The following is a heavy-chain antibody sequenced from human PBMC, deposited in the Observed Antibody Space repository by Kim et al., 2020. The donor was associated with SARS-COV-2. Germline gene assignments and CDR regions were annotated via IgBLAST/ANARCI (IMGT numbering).Heavy chain of an antibody. J-gene: IGHJ4*02. CDR2: IYYSGST. Sequence: SETLSLTCTVSGGSISSYYWSWIRQPPGKGLEWIGYIYYSGSTNYNPSLKSRVTISVDTSKNQFSLKLSSVTAADTAVYYCARGGGYVSRVAYALDFDYWGQGTLVTVSS. V-gene: IGHV4-59*01. CDR3: ARGGGYVSRVAYALDFDY. CDR1: GGSISSYY. D-gene: IGHD5-12*01.